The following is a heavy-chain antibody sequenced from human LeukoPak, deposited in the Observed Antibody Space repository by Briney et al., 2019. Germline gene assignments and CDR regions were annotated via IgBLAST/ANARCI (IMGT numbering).Heavy chain of an antibody. V-gene: IGHV3-7*03. CDR2: IKEDGSDK. Sequence: PGGSLRLSCAASGFPFSSYSMTWVRQAPGKGLEWVANIKEDGSDKYYVDSVKGRFTISRDNAKNSLYLQMNSLRAEDTAVYYCARDSGWFRFDSWGQGTLVTVSS. D-gene: IGHD6-13*01. J-gene: IGHJ4*02. CDR1: GFPFSSYS. CDR3: ARDSGWFRFDS.